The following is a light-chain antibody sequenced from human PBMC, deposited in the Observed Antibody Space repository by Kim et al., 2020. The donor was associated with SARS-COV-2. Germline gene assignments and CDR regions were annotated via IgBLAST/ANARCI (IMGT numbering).Light chain of an antibody. CDR2: RNN. J-gene: IGLJ3*02. CDR1: SSNIGSNY. Sequence: GQRVTISCSGSSSNIGSNYVYWYQQLPGTAPKLLIYRNNQRPSGVPDRFSDSKSGTSASLAIGGLRSEDEADYYCAAWDDSLSGWVFGGGTQLTVL. CDR3: AAWDDSLSGWV. V-gene: IGLV1-47*01.